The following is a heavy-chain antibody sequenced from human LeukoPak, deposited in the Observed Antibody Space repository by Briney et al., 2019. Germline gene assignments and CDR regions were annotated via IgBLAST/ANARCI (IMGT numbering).Heavy chain of an antibody. Sequence: SETLSLTCAVSGGSFSGYYWSWIRKPPGKGLGWKGESNHCESTNYNPSLKSRVTISVDTSKNQFSLKLSSVTAADTAVYYCARIHITMVRGVITNYYYYYMDVWGKGTRVTISS. D-gene: IGHD3-10*01. V-gene: IGHV4-34*01. CDR2: SNHCEST. J-gene: IGHJ6*03. CDR3: ARIHITMVRGVITNYYYYYMDV. CDR1: GGSFSGYY.